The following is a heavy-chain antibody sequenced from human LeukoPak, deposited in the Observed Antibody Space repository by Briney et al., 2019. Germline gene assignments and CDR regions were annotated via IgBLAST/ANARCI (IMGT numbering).Heavy chain of an antibody. D-gene: IGHD3-10*01. CDR1: GGSISRYY. V-gene: IGHV4-59*01. J-gene: IGHJ5*02. CDR2: IYYSGST. CDR3: ARFYGPGTRFDP. Sequence: PSETLSLTCTVSGGSISRYYWSWIRQPPGKGLEWIGYIYYSGSTNYNPSLKSRVTISVDTSKYQFSLKLNSVTAADTAVYYCARFYGPGTRFDPWGQGTLVTVSP.